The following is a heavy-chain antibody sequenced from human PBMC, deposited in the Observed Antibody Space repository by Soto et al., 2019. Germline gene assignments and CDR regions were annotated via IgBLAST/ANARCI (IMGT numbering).Heavy chain of an antibody. CDR1: GGTFSSYA. V-gene: IGHV1-69*13. CDR2: IIPIFGTA. D-gene: IGHD4-17*01. J-gene: IGHJ6*01. Sequence: SVKVSCKASGGTFSSYAISWVRQAPGQGLEWLGGIIPIFGTANYAQKFQGRVTITADESTSTAYMELSSLRSEDTAVYYCARRDCGDYPSVDYYYYGMDVWGQGTTVTVSS. CDR3: ARRDCGDYPSVDYYYYGMDV.